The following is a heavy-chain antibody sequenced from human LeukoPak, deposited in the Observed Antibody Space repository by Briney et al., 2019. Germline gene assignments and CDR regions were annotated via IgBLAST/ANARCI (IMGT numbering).Heavy chain of an antibody. CDR1: GFTFSTYW. Sequence: GGSLRLSCAASGFTFSTYWMSWVRQAPGKGLEWVANIKEDGSEKYYGDSVKGRFTISRDNAKNSLYLQMNSLRAEDTAVYYCARDGIALGLYFDSWGQGTLATVSS. CDR2: IKEDGSEK. V-gene: IGHV3-7*01. D-gene: IGHD6-13*01. CDR3: ARDGIALGLYFDS. J-gene: IGHJ4*02.